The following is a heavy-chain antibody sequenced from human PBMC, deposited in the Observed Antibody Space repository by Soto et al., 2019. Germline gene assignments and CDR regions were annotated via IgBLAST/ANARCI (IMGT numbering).Heavy chain of an antibody. J-gene: IGHJ4*02. V-gene: IGHV1-18*01. CDR3: ARDLAAGNCDY. D-gene: IGHD6-13*01. CDR2: ISAYNGNT. CDR1: GYTFTSYG. Sequence: QVQLVQSGAEVKKPGASVKVSCKASGYTFTSYGISWVRQAPGQGLEWMGWISAYNGNTNYAQKLQGRVTMTTDTAAGAGYRELRGLRAGERAVGYCARDLAAGNCDYWGQGTLVTVSS.